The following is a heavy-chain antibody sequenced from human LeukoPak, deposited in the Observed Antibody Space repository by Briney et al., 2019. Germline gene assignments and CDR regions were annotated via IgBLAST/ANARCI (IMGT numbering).Heavy chain of an antibody. CDR2: INWNGAST. J-gene: IGHJ4*02. V-gene: IGHV3-20*04. CDR1: GFTVSSNY. CDR3: ARAGTSGYSYPHS. D-gene: IGHD5-18*01. Sequence: GGSLRLFCAASGFTVSSNYMSWVRQDPGKGLEWVSGINWNGASTAYADSVKGRFIISRDNAKNSLYLQMNSLRAEDTALYYCARAGTSGYSYPHSWGQGTLVTVSS.